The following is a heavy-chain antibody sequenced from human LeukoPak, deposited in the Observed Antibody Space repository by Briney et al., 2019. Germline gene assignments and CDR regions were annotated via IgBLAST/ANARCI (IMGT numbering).Heavy chain of an antibody. Sequence: ASVKVSCKASGYTFTSYYMHWVRQAPGQGLEWMGIINPSGGTTSYAQKFQGRVTMTRDTSTSTVYMELSSLRSEDTAVYYCARARRAGGFDPWSQGTLVTVSS. J-gene: IGHJ5*02. CDR3: ARARRAGGFDP. CDR2: INPSGGTT. V-gene: IGHV1-46*01. CDR1: GYTFTSYY.